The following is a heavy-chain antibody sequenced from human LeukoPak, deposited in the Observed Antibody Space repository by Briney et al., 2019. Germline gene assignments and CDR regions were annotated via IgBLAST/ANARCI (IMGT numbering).Heavy chain of an antibody. J-gene: IGHJ3*02. Sequence: SVKVSCKASGGTFSSYAISWVRQAPGQGLEGMGRIIPIFGTANYAQKFQGRVTITTDESTSTAYMELSSLRSEDTAVYYCARDRPTYYYDSSGSAHALDIWGQGTMVTVSS. CDR2: IIPIFGTA. D-gene: IGHD3-22*01. CDR3: ARDRPTYYYDSSGSAHALDI. CDR1: GGTFSSYA. V-gene: IGHV1-69*05.